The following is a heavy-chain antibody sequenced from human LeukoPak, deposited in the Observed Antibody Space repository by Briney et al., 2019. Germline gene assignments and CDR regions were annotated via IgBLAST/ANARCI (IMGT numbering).Heavy chain of an antibody. Sequence: GGSLRLSCAASGLTFSSYAMSCVRQAPGKGLEWVSSISGSGDSTPYADSVKGRFTISRDNSKNTLYLQMNSLRAEDTAVYYCANVGSGSFYYWGQGTLVTVSS. V-gene: IGHV3-23*01. J-gene: IGHJ4*02. D-gene: IGHD3-10*01. CDR2: ISGSGDST. CDR3: ANVGSGSFYY. CDR1: GLTFSSYA.